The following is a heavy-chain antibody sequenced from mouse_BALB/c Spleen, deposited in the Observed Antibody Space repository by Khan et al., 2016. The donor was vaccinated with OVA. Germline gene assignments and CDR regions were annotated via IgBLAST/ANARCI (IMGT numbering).Heavy chain of an antibody. V-gene: IGHV1S135*01. CDR3: SRHGYVAWFTY. CDR2: IDPFSGAT. Sequence: VQLKQSGPELMKPGTSVKISCKASGYSFTTYYIHWVMQSHGTSLEWIGYIDPFSGATTYNQKFRGKATLTVDKSSSTAYILLSNLTSEDSAVYSCSRHGYVAWFTYWGQGTLVTVSA. D-gene: IGHD2-2*01. J-gene: IGHJ3*01. CDR1: GYSFTTYY.